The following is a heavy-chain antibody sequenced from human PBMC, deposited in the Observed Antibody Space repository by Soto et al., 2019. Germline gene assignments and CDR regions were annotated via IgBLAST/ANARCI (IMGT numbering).Heavy chain of an antibody. Sequence: EVQLLESGGGLVQPGGSLRLSCAASGFTFSSYAMRWVRQAPGKGLEWVSAISGSGDSTYYADSVKGRFTTSRDNSKNTLCLQMNGLRAEDTAVYYCASRGSGSYYDYWGQGTLVTVSS. CDR1: GFTFSSYA. D-gene: IGHD1-26*01. V-gene: IGHV3-23*01. CDR3: ASRGSGSYYDY. CDR2: ISGSGDST. J-gene: IGHJ4*02.